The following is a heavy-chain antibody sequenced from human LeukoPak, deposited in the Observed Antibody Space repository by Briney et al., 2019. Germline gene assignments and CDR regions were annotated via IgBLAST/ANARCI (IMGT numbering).Heavy chain of an antibody. V-gene: IGHV3-23*01. D-gene: IGHD5-12*01. J-gene: IGHJ3*02. CDR2: ISGSGGST. Sequence: GGSLRLSCAASGFTFSSYAMSWVRQAPGKGLEWVSAISGSGGSTYYADSVKGRFTISRDNSKNTLYLQMNSLRAEDTAVYYCALPIRGLRGAFDIWGQGTMVTVSS. CDR3: ALPIRGLRGAFDI. CDR1: GFTFSSYA.